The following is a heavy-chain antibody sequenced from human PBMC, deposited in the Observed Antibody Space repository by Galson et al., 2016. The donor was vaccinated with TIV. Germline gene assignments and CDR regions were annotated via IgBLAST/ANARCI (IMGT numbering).Heavy chain of an antibody. V-gene: IGHV1-2*02. J-gene: IGHJ6*02. CDR3: ARVLVPGAFWAYYYYGMDV. CDR2: INPSSGGT. Sequence: SVKVSCKASGYTFTGYYIHWVRQAPGQGLEWMGWINPSSGGTNYAQKFQGRVTMTRDTSISTAYMELTRLRSDDTAVFYCARVLVPGAFWAYYYYGMDVGGQGTTITVSS. D-gene: IGHD2/OR15-2a*01. CDR1: GYTFTGYY.